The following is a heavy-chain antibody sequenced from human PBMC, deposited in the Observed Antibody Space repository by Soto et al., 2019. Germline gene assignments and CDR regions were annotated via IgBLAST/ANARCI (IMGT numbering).Heavy chain of an antibody. J-gene: IGHJ6*02. Sequence: PGGSLRLSCAASGFTFSSYWMHWVRQAPGKGLVWVSRINSDGSSTSYADSVKGRFTISRDNAKNTLYLQMNSLRAEDTAVYYCARDRSPVITMVRGVIISWYYYYGMDVWGQGTTVTVSS. D-gene: IGHD3-10*01. V-gene: IGHV3-74*01. CDR2: INSDGSST. CDR1: GFTFSSYW. CDR3: ARDRSPVITMVRGVIISWYYYYGMDV.